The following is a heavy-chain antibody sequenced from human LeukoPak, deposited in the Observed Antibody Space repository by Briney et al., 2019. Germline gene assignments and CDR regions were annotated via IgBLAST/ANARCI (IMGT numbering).Heavy chain of an antibody. CDR3: AGGESGSSQYYYYYYYGMDV. CDR2: IYTSGST. D-gene: IGHD1-26*01. J-gene: IGHJ6*02. V-gene: IGHV4-61*02. Sequence: SETLSLTCTVSGGSISSGSYYWSWIRQPAGKGLEWIGRIYTSGSTNYNPSLKSRVTISVDTSKNQFSLKLSSVSAADTAGYYCAGGESGSSQYYYYYYYGMDVWGQGTTVTVSS. CDR1: GGSISSGSYY.